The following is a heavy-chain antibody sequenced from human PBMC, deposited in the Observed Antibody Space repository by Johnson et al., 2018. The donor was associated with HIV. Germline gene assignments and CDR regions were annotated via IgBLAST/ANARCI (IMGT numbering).Heavy chain of an antibody. CDR2: IGSSGSTM. Sequence: QVQLVESGGGLVKPGGSLRLSCAASGFTFSDYYMSWIRQAPGKGLEWISYIGSSGSTMYYADSVKGRFTISRDNAKNSLYLQMNSLRAEDTAVYPCARRGNWNYLKSAFDIWGQGTMVTVSS. V-gene: IGHV3-11*04. J-gene: IGHJ3*02. D-gene: IGHD1-7*01. CDR1: GFTFSDYY. CDR3: ARRGNWNYLKSAFDI.